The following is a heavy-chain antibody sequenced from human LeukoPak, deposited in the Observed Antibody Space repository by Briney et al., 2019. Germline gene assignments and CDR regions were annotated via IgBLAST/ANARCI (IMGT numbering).Heavy chain of an antibody. D-gene: IGHD3-22*01. CDR2: IIPIFGTA. CDR1: GGTFSSYA. CDR3: ARGREYYYDSSGYYYGDY. V-gene: IGHV1-69*13. Sequence: ASVKVSCKASGGTFSSYAISWVRQAPGQGFEWMGGIIPIFGTANYAQKFQGRVTITADESTSTAYMELSSLRSEDTAVYYCARGREYYYDSSGYYYGDYWGQGTLVTVSS. J-gene: IGHJ4*02.